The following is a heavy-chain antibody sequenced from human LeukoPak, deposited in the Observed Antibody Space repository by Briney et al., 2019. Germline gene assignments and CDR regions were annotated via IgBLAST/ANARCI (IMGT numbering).Heavy chain of an antibody. CDR3: ARHLYYDILTGYYYFDY. Sequence: SVTVSYKASGGTFSSYAISWVRQAPGQGVEGMGGIIPIFGTANYAQKFQGRVTITADESTSTAYMELSSLRSEDTAVYYRARHLYYDILTGYYYFDYWGQGTLVTVSS. CDR1: GGTFSSYA. CDR2: IIPIFGTA. V-gene: IGHV1-69*13. J-gene: IGHJ4*02. D-gene: IGHD3-9*01.